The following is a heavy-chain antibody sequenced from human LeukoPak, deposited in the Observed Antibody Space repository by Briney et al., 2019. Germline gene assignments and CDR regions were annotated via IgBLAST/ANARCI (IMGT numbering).Heavy chain of an antibody. Sequence: GGSLRLSCAASGFIVSGDFMSWVRQAPGKGLEWVSVIYSDGSTYYADSVKGRFTISRDNSKNTLDLQITGLRAEDTAVYYCARERGRGRDSPWFDYWGQGTLVTVSS. V-gene: IGHV3-53*01. CDR1: GFIVSGDF. CDR2: IYSDGST. CDR3: ARERGRGRDSPWFDY. D-gene: IGHD1-26*01. J-gene: IGHJ4*02.